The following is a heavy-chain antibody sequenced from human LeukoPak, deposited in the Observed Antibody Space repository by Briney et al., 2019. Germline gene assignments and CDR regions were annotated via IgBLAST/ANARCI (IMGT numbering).Heavy chain of an antibody. CDR1: GGSISSGGYS. D-gene: IGHD3-3*01. CDR3: ARAYDFKIDY. Sequence: SQTLSLTCAVSGGSISSGGYSWSWVRQPPGKGLEWIGYIYQSGSTYYNPSLKSRVTISVDRSKNQFSLKLSSVTAADTAVYYCARAYDFKIDYWGQGTLVTVSS. J-gene: IGHJ4*02. CDR2: IYQSGST. V-gene: IGHV4-30-2*01.